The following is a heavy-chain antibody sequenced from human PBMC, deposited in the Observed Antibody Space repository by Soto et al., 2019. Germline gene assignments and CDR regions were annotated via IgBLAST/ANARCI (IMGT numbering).Heavy chain of an antibody. V-gene: IGHV1-2*02. J-gene: IGHJ4*02. Sequence: ASVKVSCKTSGYTFTGYYLNWVRQAPGRGLEWVGWINPKTGDTNNAQKFQGRVTMTTDTSISTGYMELSGLKSDDTAVYYCVTGDHLIRWGQGTRVTVSS. CDR2: INPKTGDT. CDR3: VTGDHLIR. CDR1: GYTFTGYY.